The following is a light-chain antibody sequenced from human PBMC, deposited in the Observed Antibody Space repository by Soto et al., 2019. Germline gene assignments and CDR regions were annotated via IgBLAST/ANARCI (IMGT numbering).Light chain of an antibody. CDR3: IPGTHWPPT. CDR1: QSLVYSDGNTY. V-gene: IGKV2-30*01. Sequence: DVAMTQSPLSLPVTLGQPASISCRSSQSLVYSDGNTYLNWFQQRPGQPPRRLIYKVSNRDSGVPDKFRGSGSSTDFTLKISRVEAEDVGAYYCIPGTHWPPTFGQGTKVDIK. J-gene: IGKJ1*01. CDR2: KVS.